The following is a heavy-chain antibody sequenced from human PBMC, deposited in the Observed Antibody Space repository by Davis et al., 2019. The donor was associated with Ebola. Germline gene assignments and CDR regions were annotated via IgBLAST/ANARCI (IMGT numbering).Heavy chain of an antibody. J-gene: IGHJ6*02. CDR2: ISYDGSNK. CDR1: GFTFSSYA. CDR3: ARIASGSSWSAYYYYGMDV. D-gene: IGHD6-13*01. Sequence: GGSLRLSCAASGFTFSSYAMHWVRQAPGKGLEWVAVISYDGSNKYYADSVKGRFTISRDNSKNTLYLQMNSLRAEDTAVYYCARIASGSSWSAYYYYGMDVWGQGTTVTVSS. V-gene: IGHV3-30-3*01.